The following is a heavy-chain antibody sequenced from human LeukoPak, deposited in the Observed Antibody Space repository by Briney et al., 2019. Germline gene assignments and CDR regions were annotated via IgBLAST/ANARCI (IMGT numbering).Heavy chain of an antibody. CDR3: AKGNWRYFDY. CDR1: GFTFSSYS. V-gene: IGHV3-23*01. Sequence: GGSLRLSCAASGFTFSSYSMNWVRQAPGKGLEWVSAISGSGGSTYYADSVKGRFTISRDNSKNTLYLQMNSLGADDTAVYYCAKGNWRYFDYWGQGTLVTVSS. CDR2: ISGSGGST. J-gene: IGHJ4*02. D-gene: IGHD1-1*01.